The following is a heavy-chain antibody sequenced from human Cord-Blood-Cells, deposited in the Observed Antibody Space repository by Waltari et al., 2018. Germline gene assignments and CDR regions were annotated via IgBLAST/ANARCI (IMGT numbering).Heavy chain of an antibody. CDR2: ISGSGGST. CDR3: ATHRAATYYFDY. D-gene: IGHD2-15*01. V-gene: IGHV3-23*01. CDR1: GFTFSSYA. J-gene: IGHJ4*02. Sequence: EVQLLESGGGLVQPGGSLRLSCAASGFTFSSYAMSWVRQAPGKGLEWFSAISGSGGSTYYADSVKGRFTISRDNSKNTLYLQMNSLRAEDTAVYYCATHRAATYYFDYWGQGTLVTVSS.